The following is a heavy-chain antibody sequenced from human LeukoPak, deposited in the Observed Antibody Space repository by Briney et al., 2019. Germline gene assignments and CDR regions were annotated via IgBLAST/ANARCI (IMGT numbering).Heavy chain of an antibody. CDR2: ISYDGSNK. V-gene: IGHV3-30-3*01. D-gene: IGHD3-9*01. J-gene: IGHJ1*01. CDR1: GFTFSSYA. CDR3: ARDILTSSQSRYQH. Sequence: PGRSLRLSCAASGFTFSSYAVHWVRQAPGKGLEWVAVISYDGSNKYYADSVKGRFTISRDNSKNTLYLQMNSLRAEDTAVYYCARDILTSSQSRYQHWGQGTLVTVSS.